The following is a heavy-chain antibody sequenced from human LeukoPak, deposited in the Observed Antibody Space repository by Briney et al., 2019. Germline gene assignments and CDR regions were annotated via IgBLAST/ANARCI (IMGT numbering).Heavy chain of an antibody. D-gene: IGHD3-22*01. V-gene: IGHV4-34*01. Sequence: SETLSLTCAVCGGSFSGYYWSWIRQPPGKGLEWIGEINYSGSTNYNPSLKSRVTISVDTSKNQFSLKLSSVTAADTAVYYCAGNYYDSSGYYSFFDYWGQGTLVTVSS. CDR1: GGSFSGYY. CDR3: AGNYYDSSGYYSFFDY. J-gene: IGHJ4*02. CDR2: INYSGST.